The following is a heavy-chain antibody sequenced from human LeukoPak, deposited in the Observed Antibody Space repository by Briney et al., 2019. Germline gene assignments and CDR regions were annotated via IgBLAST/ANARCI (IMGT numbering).Heavy chain of an antibody. CDR2: INRSGCT. CDR1: GGSFRVYY. D-gene: IGHD1-14*01. CDR3: VRGTSAVRNLDS. Sequence: SDTLSLPCAVYGGSFRVYYWRWLPQPPGKGLEWIGEINRSGCTNHNRSLKSRVNISVDTSKEQFSLKIKHVTAADTAVFYRVRGTSAVRNLDSWGQGTLVTVSS. V-gene: IGHV4-34*01. J-gene: IGHJ4*02.